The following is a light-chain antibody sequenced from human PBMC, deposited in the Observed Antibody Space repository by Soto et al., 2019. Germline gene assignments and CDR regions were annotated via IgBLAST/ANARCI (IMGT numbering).Light chain of an antibody. CDR2: RAS. CDR3: HQRSKWPLT. V-gene: IGKV3-11*01. Sequence: IVMTQSPATLSVSPGERATLSCRASQNIYSNVAWYQQRPGQAPRLLIYRASNRATDIPARFSGSGSGTDFTLTISSLDPEDSAVYYCHQRSKWPLTFGGGTKVDIK. CDR1: QNIYSN. J-gene: IGKJ4*01.